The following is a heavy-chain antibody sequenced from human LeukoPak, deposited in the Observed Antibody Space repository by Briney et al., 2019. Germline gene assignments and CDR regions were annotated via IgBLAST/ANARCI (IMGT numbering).Heavy chain of an antibody. J-gene: IGHJ4*02. D-gene: IGHD6-13*01. CDR1: GYTFTSYG. Sequence: ASVKVSCKASGYTFTSYGISWVRQAPGQGLEWMGWISAYNGNTNYAQKLQGRVTMTTDTSTSTAYMELRSLRSDDTAVYYCARDTSSSRFRRTYYFDYWGQGTLVTVSS. CDR3: ARDTSSSRFRRTYYFDY. V-gene: IGHV1-18*01. CDR2: ISAYNGNT.